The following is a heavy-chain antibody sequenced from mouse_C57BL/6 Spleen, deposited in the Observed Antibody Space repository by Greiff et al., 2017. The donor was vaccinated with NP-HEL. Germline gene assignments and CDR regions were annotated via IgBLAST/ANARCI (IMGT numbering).Heavy chain of an antibody. CDR2: IDPSDSDT. D-gene: IGHD2-3*01. CDR3: ARGGGYCGEWYFDD. V-gene: IGHV1-59*01. J-gene: IGHJ1*03. CDR1: GYTFTSYW. Sequence: QVQLQQPGAELVRPGTSVKLSCKASGYTFTSYWMHWVKQRPEQGLEWIGGIDPSDSDTNYTQKFKGQATLTVDTSSSTAYMQLSSLTSEDSAVYYCARGGGYCGEWYFDDWGRGTTVTVSS.